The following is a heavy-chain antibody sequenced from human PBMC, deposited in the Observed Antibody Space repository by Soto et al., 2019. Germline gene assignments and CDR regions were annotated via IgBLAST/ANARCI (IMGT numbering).Heavy chain of an antibody. CDR3: ARGFSSGFPANWFDP. D-gene: IGHD3-22*01. CDR1: GGSLSSSGYY. Sequence: QLQLQESGPGLVKPSETLSLNCAVSGGSLSSSGYYWGWIRQPPGKGLEWIGSIYYSGSTYYNPSLKSRVTISGDTSKNQLSLKLSSVTAADTAVYYCARGFSSGFPANWFDPWGQGTLVTVSS. CDR2: IYYSGST. V-gene: IGHV4-39*01. J-gene: IGHJ5*02.